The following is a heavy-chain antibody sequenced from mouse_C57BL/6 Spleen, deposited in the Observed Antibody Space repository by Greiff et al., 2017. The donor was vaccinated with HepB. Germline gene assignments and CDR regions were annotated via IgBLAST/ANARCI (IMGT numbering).Heavy chain of an antibody. D-gene: IGHD1-2*01. V-gene: IGHV3-1*01. J-gene: IGHJ3*01. CDR3: ARDCTTAPFAY. CDR1: GYSITSGYD. Sequence: EVQLQQSGPGMVKPSQSLSLTCTVTGYSITSGYDWHWIRHFPGNKLEWMGYISYSGSTNYNPSLKSRISITHDTSKNHFFLKLNSVTTEDTATYYCARDCTTAPFAYWGQGTLVTVSA. CDR2: ISYSGST.